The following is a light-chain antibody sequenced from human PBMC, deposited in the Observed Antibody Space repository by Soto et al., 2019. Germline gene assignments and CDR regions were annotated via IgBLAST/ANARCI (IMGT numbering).Light chain of an antibody. CDR2: EVS. CDR3: SSNKASSTQV. J-gene: IGLJ1*01. Sequence: QSVLTQPASVSGSPGQSITISCTGTSSDVGGYNYVSWYQQHPGKAPKLMINEVSNRPSGVSNRFSGSKSGNTASLTISGLQAEDEAAYYCSSNKASSTQVFGSGTKVTVL. CDR1: SSDVGGYNY. V-gene: IGLV2-14*01.